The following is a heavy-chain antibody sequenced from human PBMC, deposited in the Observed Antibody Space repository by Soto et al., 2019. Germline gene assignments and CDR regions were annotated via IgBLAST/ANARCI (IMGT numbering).Heavy chain of an antibody. CDR1: GFTFSSYA. Sequence: GGSLRLSCAASGFTFSSYAMSWVRQAPGKGLEWVSAISGSGGSTYYADSVKGRFTISRDNSKNTLYLQMNSLRAEDTAVYYCAKEGGFLGYDEVLSYYFDYWGQGTLVTVSS. CDR3: AKEGGFLGYDEVLSYYFDY. CDR2: ISGSGGST. V-gene: IGHV3-23*01. J-gene: IGHJ4*02. D-gene: IGHD5-12*01.